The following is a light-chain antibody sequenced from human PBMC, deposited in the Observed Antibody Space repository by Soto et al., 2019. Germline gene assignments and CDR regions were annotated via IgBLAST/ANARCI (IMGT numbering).Light chain of an antibody. V-gene: IGKV3-15*01. CDR1: QSVSSN. CDR2: GAS. J-gene: IGKJ1*01. CDR3: QQYNNWWT. Sequence: EIVMTQSPATLSVSPGERATLSCRASQSVSSNLAWYQQKPGQAPRLLIYGASTRATGIPARFSGSGSGTELTITVSSQQSEDFAVYYCQQYNNWWTFGQGTKVEIK.